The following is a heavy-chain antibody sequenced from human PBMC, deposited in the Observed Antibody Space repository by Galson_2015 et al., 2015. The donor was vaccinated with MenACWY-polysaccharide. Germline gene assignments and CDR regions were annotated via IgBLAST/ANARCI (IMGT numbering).Heavy chain of an antibody. CDR2: IGTVGDT. D-gene: IGHD2-21*02. CDR1: GLSFSTYD. J-gene: IGHJ4*02. Sequence: SLRLSCAASGLSFSTYDFHWVRQAAGKGLEWVPAIGTVGDTYYAGSVKGRFTISRENAKNSLYLQMNSLRAGDTAVYYCVREERGCPGGDCYLAPDYWGQGTLVTVST. V-gene: IGHV3-13*01. CDR3: VREERGCPGGDCYLAPDY.